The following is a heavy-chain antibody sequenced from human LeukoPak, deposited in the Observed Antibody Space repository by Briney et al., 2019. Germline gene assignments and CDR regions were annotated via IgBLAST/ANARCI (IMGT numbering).Heavy chain of an antibody. CDR2: IYYSGST. D-gene: IGHD1-26*01. CDR1: GGSISSSSYY. J-gene: IGHJ5*02. Sequence: SETLSLTCTVSGGSISSSSYYWGWIRQPPGKGLEWVGYIYYSGSTNYNPSLKSRVTISVNTSKNQFSLKLSSVTAADTAVYYCARAFSGSEAWFDPWGQGTLVTVSS. V-gene: IGHV4-61*05. CDR3: ARAFSGSEAWFDP.